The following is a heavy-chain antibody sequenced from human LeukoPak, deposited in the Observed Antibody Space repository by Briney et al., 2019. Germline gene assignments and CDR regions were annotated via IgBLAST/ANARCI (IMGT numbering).Heavy chain of an antibody. CDR1: GYTFTNYY. Sequence: ASLKVSCKASGYTFTNYYLHWVRQAPGQGLEWMGWINPNSGGTNFAQKFQGRVTMTRDTSISTAYMELSRLRSDDTAVYYCTRENYGRVAATGDYYYYGMDVWGQGTTVTVSS. V-gene: IGHV1-2*02. D-gene: IGHD5-12*01. J-gene: IGHJ6*02. CDR3: TRENYGRVAATGDYYYYGMDV. CDR2: INPNSGGT.